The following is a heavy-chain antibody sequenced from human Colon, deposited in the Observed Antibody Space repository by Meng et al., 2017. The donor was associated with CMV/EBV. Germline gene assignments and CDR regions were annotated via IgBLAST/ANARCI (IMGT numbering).Heavy chain of an antibody. D-gene: IGHD3-10*01. J-gene: IGHJ4*02. CDR3: SRLSEDPVRGVIQAFDY. V-gene: IGHV3-73*01. Sequence: GSRRLSCAASGFTFSDSGIHWVRQASGKGLEWVSRIRSKGNDYATAYAASVKGRFTISRDDSENTAYLQMNGLKTDDTAVYYCSRLSEDPVRGVIQAFDYWGQGALVTVSS. CDR2: IRSKGNDYAT. CDR1: GFTFSDSG.